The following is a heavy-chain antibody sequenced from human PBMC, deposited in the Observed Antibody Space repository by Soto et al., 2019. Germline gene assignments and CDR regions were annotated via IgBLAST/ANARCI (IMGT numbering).Heavy chain of an antibody. J-gene: IGHJ6*02. CDR3: AKGRSYYYYYGVDV. V-gene: IGHV3-73*01. CDR2: IRSKPNNY. Sequence: GGSLRLSCVVSGFSFSDSAMHWVRQASGKGLQWVGRIRSKPNNYADSVKGRFTISRDNSKSTLYLQMNSLRAEDTALYYCAKGRSYYYYYGVDVWGQGTTVTVSS. CDR1: GFSFSDSA.